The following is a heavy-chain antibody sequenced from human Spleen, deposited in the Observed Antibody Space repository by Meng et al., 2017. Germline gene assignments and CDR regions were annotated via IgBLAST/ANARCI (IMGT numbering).Heavy chain of an antibody. CDR3: ARDQSGSHSSGSYYNVQDAFDI. Sequence: GESLKISCAASGFTFSSYSMNWVRQAPGKGLEWVSSISSSSSYIYYADSVKGRFTISRDNAKNSLYLQMNSLRAEDTAVYYCARDQSGSHSSGSYYNVQDAFDIWGQGTMVTVSS. V-gene: IGHV3-21*01. CDR1: GFTFSSYS. D-gene: IGHD3-10*01. J-gene: IGHJ3*02. CDR2: ISSSSSYI.